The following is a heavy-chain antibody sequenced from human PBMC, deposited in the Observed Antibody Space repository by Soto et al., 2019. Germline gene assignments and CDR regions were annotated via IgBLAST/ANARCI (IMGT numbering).Heavy chain of an antibody. J-gene: IGHJ4*02. V-gene: IGHV1-18*01. D-gene: IGHD6-13*01. Sequence: QVQLVQSGAEVKKPGASVKVSCKASGYTFTSYGISWVRQAPGQGLEWMGWISAYNGNTNYAQKLQGRVTMTTDTAPSTAYLELRSLRSDETAVYYCASTASSWSIGYWGQGTLVTVSS. CDR3: ASTASSWSIGY. CDR1: GYTFTSYG. CDR2: ISAYNGNT.